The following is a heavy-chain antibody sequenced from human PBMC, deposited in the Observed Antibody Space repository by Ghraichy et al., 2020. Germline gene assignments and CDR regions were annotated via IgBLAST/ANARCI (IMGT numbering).Heavy chain of an antibody. D-gene: IGHD4-17*01. J-gene: IGHJ4*02. CDR1: GFTFSSYA. CDR2: ISYDGSNK. CDR3: ARDDYGDFGLLDY. Sequence: GSLRLSCAASGFTFSSYAMHWVRQAPGKGLEWVALISYDGSNKYYADSVKGRFTISRDNSKNTLYLQMNSLRAEDMAVYYCARDDYGDFGLLDYWGQGTLVTVSS. V-gene: IGHV3-30-3*01.